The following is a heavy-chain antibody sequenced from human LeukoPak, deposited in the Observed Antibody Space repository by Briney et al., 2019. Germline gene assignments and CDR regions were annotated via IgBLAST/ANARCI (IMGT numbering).Heavy chain of an antibody. V-gene: IGHV4-34*01. Sequence: SETLSLACAVYGGSFSGHYWSWIRQSPGKGLEWIGEINHSGSSNYNPSLKSRVTISVDTSKNQFSLKLTSVTAADTAVYYCARGRQQVALYAFDVWAQGTMVTVSS. CDR1: GGSFSGHY. CDR2: INHSGSS. D-gene: IGHD6-13*01. J-gene: IGHJ3*01. CDR3: ARGRQQVALYAFDV.